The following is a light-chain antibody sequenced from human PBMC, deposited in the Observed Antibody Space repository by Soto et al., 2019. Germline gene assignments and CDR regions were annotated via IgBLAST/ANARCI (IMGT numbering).Light chain of an antibody. Sequence: EIVLTQSPATQSLSPGETATLSCKASQSVRSYLVWYQHKPGQTPRLLIYDASKRATGIPARFSGSGSGTDLTLTFSSLEPEDFAVYYCQQRSNWPITFGQGTRLEIK. V-gene: IGKV3-11*01. CDR3: QQRSNWPIT. J-gene: IGKJ5*01. CDR1: QSVRSY. CDR2: DAS.